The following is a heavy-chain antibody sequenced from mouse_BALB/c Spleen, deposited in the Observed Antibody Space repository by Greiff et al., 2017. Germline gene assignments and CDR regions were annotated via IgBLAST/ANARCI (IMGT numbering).Heavy chain of an antibody. V-gene: IGHV1S56*01. CDR2: IYPGNVNT. Sequence: QVHVKQSGPELVKPGASVRISCKASGYTFTSYYIHWVKQRPGQGLEWIGWIYPGNVNTKYNEKFKGKATLTADKSSSTAYMQLSSLTSEDSAVYFCAREDHYYSYFDYWGQGTTLTVSS. D-gene: IGHD1-2*01. CDR1: GYTFTSYY. CDR3: AREDHYYSYFDY. J-gene: IGHJ2*01.